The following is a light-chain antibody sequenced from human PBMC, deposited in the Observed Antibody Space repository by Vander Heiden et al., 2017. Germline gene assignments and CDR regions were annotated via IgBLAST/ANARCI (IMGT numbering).Light chain of an antibody. V-gene: IGKV1-39*01. CDR3: QQSYSFPRT. Sequence: DIQMTQSPSSLSASVGDRVTVTCRASQSISNYLNWYQQKPGKAPKLLIYAVFSLQSGVPSRFSGSGSGTDFTLTISNLQPEDFATYYCQQSYSFPRTFGQGTKVEIK. J-gene: IGKJ1*01. CDR1: QSISNY. CDR2: AVF.